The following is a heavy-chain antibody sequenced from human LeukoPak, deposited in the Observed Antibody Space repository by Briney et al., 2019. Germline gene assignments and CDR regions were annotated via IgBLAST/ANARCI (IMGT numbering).Heavy chain of an antibody. V-gene: IGHV4-34*01. CDR2: INHSGST. J-gene: IGHJ4*02. CDR3: ARGKWIQLH. Sequence: PSETLSLTCAVYGGSFSGYYRSWIRQPPGKGLEWIGEINHSGSTNYNPSLKSRVTISVDTSKNQFSLKLSSVTAADTAVYYCARGKWIQLHWGQGTLVTVSS. CDR1: GGSFSGYY. D-gene: IGHD5-18*01.